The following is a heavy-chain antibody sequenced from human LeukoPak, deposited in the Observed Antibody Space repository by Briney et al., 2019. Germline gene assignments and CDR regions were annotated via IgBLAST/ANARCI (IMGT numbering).Heavy chain of an antibody. V-gene: IGHV3-30*02. Sequence: GGSLRLSCAASGFTFSSYGMHWVRQAPGKGLEWGAFIRYDGSNIYYADSVKGRFTISRDNSKNTLYLQMNSLRAEDTAVYYCAKVTAGTGAQYYYYYMDVWGKGTTVTVSS. D-gene: IGHD6-13*01. J-gene: IGHJ6*03. CDR3: AKVTAGTGAQYYYYYMDV. CDR1: GFTFSSYG. CDR2: IRYDGSNI.